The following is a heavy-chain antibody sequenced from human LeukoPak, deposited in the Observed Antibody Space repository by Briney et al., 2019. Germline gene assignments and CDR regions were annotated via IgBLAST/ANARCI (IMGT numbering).Heavy chain of an antibody. J-gene: IGHJ6*02. CDR1: GFTFSSYG. V-gene: IGHV3-30*18. Sequence: PGGSLRLSCAASGFTFSSYGMHWVRQAPGKGLEWVAVISYDGSNEYYADSVKGRFTISRDNSKNTLYLQMNSLRAEDTAVYYCAKDDYGMDVWGQGTTVTVSS. CDR3: AKDDYGMDV. CDR2: ISYDGSNE.